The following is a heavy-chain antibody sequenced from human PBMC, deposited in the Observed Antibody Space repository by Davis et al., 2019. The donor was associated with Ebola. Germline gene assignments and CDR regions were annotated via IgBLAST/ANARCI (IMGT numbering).Heavy chain of an antibody. J-gene: IGHJ6*02. CDR2: IYYSGST. D-gene: IGHD2-2*02. CDR3: ARGGVVVVASTIFHYYYGMDV. Sequence: PSETLSLTCTVSGGSISSGGYYWSWIRQHPGKGLEWIGYIYYSGSTYYNPSLKSRVTISVDTSKNQFSLKLSSVTAADTAVYYCARGGVVVVASTIFHYYYGMDVWGQGTTVTVSS. CDR1: GGSISSGGYY. V-gene: IGHV4-31*03.